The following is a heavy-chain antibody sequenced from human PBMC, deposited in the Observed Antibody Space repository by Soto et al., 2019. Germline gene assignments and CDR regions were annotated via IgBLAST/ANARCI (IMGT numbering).Heavy chain of an antibody. Sequence: KPSETLSLTCAVSGGSISSGGYSWSWIRQPPGKGLEWIGYIYHSGSTYYNPSLKSRVTISVDRSKNQFSLKLSSVTAADTAVYYCARGGTYGDYDDYWGQGTLVTVSS. J-gene: IGHJ4*02. CDR1: GGSISSGGYS. CDR3: ARGGTYGDYDDY. CDR2: IYHSGST. D-gene: IGHD4-17*01. V-gene: IGHV4-30-2*01.